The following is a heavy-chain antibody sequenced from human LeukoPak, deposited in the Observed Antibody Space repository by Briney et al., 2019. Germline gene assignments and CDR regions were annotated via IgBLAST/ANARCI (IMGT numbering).Heavy chain of an antibody. V-gene: IGHV3-66*01. CDR3: ARDQVGCGGDCYGDAFDL. CDR1: GFTVSSNY. Sequence: GGSLTLSCAASGFTVSSNYMNWVRQAPGKGLEWVSVLYADGGTSYADSVKGRFTVSRDNSKNTLYLQMNSLRVEDTAVYYCARDQVGCGGDCYGDAFDLWGQGTLVTVSS. J-gene: IGHJ3*01. CDR2: LYADGGT. D-gene: IGHD2-21*02.